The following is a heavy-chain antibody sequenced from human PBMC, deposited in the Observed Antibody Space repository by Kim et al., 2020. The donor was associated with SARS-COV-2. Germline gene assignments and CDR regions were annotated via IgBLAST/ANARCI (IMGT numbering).Heavy chain of an antibody. D-gene: IGHD3-3*01. V-gene: IGHV1-18*01. CDR1: GYTFTSYG. CDR3: ATNPLPGFWSGLGYYYYYYMDV. J-gene: IGHJ6*03. Sequence: ASVKVSCKASGYTFTSYGISWVRQAPGQGLEWMGWISAYNGNTNYAQKLQGRVTMTTDTSTSTAYMELRSLRSDDTAVYYCATNPLPGFWSGLGYYYYYYMDVWGKGTTVTVSS. CDR2: ISAYNGNT.